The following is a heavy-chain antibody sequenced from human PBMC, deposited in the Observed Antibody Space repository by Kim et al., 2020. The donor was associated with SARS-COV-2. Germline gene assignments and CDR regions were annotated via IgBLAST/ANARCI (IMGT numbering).Heavy chain of an antibody. V-gene: IGHV3-21*01. Sequence: GGSLRLSCTASGFTFSIYSMNWVRQAPGKGLEWVSSISSSSSYIKYADSVKGGFTISRANAKNSLYLQMNSLGAEATALFYCARGDYGPRGVCQSHGMDVWGQGTTVTVSS. CDR1: GFTFSIYS. D-gene: IGHD2-21*01. CDR3: ARGDYGPRGVCQSHGMDV. J-gene: IGHJ6*02. CDR2: ISSSSSYI.